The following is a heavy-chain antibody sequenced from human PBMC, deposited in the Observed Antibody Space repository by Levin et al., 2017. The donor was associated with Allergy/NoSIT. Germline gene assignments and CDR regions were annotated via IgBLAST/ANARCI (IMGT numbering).Heavy chain of an antibody. CDR1: GFTFSSYA. V-gene: IGHV3-30-3*01. CDR3: ACGLSSGWYKYYYYMDV. J-gene: IGHJ6*03. D-gene: IGHD6-19*01. Sequence: PGESLKISCAASGFTFSSYAMHWVRQAPGKGLEWVAVISYDGSNKYYADSVKGRFTISRDNSKNTLYLQMNSLRAEDTAVYYCACGLSSGWYKYYYYMDVWGKGTTVTVSS. CDR2: ISYDGSNK.